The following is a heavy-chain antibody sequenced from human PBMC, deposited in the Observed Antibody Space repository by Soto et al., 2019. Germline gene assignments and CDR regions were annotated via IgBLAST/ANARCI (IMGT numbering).Heavy chain of an antibody. CDR2: IYYSGST. CDR1: VGGSFSSYY. CDR3: ARNRGNYFDY. Sequence: ETLSLTCTVSVGGSFSSYYWGWIRQPPGKGLEWIGYIYYSGSTNYNPSLKSRLTMSVHTSQNQFSLKVNSVTAADTAVYYCARNRGNYFDYWGQGILVTVSS. J-gene: IGHJ4*02. V-gene: IGHV4-59*01.